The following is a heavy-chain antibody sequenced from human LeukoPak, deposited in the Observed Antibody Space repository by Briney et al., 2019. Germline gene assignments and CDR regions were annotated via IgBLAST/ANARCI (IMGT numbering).Heavy chain of an antibody. CDR2: IIPVFGTA. J-gene: IGHJ4*02. D-gene: IGHD1-26*01. CDR3: ASGSYVRYFDY. Sequence: SVKVSCRASGGAFSSYAISWVRQAPGQGLEWMGRIIPVFGTANYAQKFQGRVTITTDESTSTAYMELSSLRSEDTAVYYCASGSYVRYFDYWGQGTLVTVSS. V-gene: IGHV1-69*05. CDR1: GGAFSSYA.